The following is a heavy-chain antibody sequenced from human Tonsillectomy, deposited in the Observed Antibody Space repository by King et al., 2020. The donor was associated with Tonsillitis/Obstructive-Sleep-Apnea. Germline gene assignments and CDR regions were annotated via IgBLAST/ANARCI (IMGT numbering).Heavy chain of an antibody. CDR2: INPSGGST. CDR3: VRDPKRGFQTQPGFDM. V-gene: IGHV1-46*01. D-gene: IGHD1-1*01. Sequence: VKLVESGAEVREPGASVTVSCTASGYTFTSYYIHWVRQAPGQGLEWMGIINPSGGSTSYAQKFQGRVTMTRDTSTSTAYMELSSLRSEDAAVYYCVRDPKRGFQTQPGFDMWGQGTMVTVSS. J-gene: IGHJ3*02. CDR1: GYTFTSYY.